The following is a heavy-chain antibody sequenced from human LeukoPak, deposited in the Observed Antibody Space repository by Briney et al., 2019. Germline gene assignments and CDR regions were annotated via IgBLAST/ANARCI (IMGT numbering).Heavy chain of an antibody. CDR3: ATDTYNWNYVYFDY. V-gene: IGHV1-46*01. CDR2: INLSGDRT. J-gene: IGHJ4*02. Sequence: ASVTISCKAPGYTFTSYYLHWVRQAPGQGLEWMGTINLSGDRTSYAQKIQGRVTMTRDTSTSTVYMELSSLTSEDTAVYYCATDTYNWNYVYFDYWGQGTLVTVSS. D-gene: IGHD1-7*01. CDR1: GYTFTSYY.